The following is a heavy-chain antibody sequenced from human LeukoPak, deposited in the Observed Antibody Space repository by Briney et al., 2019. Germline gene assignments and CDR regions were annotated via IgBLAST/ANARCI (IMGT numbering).Heavy chain of an antibody. D-gene: IGHD2-15*01. V-gene: IGHV4-4*07. CDR2: IYTRGST. J-gene: IGHJ3*02. CDR1: GGSINNYY. Sequence: SETLSLTCTVSGGSINNYYWSWIRQPAGKGLEWIGRIYTRGSTNYNPSLESRVTMSVDTSKNQFSLKLSSVTAADTAVYYCARGRYCSADICSGGDAFDIWGQGTMVSVSS. CDR3: ARGRYCSADICSGGDAFDI.